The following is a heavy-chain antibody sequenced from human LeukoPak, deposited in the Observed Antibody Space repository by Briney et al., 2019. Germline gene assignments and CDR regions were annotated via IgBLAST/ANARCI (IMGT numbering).Heavy chain of an antibody. CDR1: GFTFSSYG. Sequence: PGRSLRLSCAASGFTFSSYGMHWVRQAPGKGLEWVAVISYDGSNKYYADSVKGRFTISRDNSKNTLYLQMNSLRAEDTAVYYCAKTPSPVVTPKSTYYMDVWGKGTTVTVSS. J-gene: IGHJ6*03. D-gene: IGHD4-23*01. V-gene: IGHV3-30*18. CDR2: ISYDGSNK. CDR3: AKTPSPVVTPKSTYYMDV.